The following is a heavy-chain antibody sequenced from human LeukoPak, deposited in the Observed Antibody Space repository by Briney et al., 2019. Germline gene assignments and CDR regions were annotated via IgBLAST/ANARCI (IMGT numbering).Heavy chain of an antibody. CDR3: ARSAARLRYYYAMDV. J-gene: IGHJ6*02. V-gene: IGHV3-53*04. Sequence: PGGSLRLSCAASGFSVSNTYMSWVREAPGKGVEWVSVIYSGDSGVSTYYADSVKGRFTISRHNSKNTLYLQMSSLRAEDTAVYFCARSAARLRYYYAMDVWGQGTTVTVCS. CDR1: GFSVSNTY. CDR2: IYSGDSGVST. D-gene: IGHD6-6*01.